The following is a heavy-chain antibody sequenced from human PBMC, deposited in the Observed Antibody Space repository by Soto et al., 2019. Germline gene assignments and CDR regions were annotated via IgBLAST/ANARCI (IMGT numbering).Heavy chain of an antibody. CDR3: ARDRNYYDSSGSFDY. V-gene: IGHV4-34*01. D-gene: IGHD3-22*01. CDR1: GGSFSGYY. J-gene: IGHJ4*02. Sequence: SETLSLTCAVYGGSFSGYYWSWIRQPPGKGLEWIGEINHSGSTNYNPSLKSRVTISVDTSKNQFSLKLSSVTAADTAVYYCARDRNYYDSSGSFDYWGQGTLVTVSS. CDR2: INHSGST.